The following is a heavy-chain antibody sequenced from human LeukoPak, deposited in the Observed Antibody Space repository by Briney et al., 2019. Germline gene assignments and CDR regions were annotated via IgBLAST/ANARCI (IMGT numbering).Heavy chain of an antibody. J-gene: IGHJ4*02. V-gene: IGHV4-4*07. Sequence: SETLSLTCTVSGGSISSYYWSWIRQPAGKGLEWIGRIYTSGSTNYSPSLKSRVTMSVDTSQKQFSLRLSSVTAADTAVYYCARGLYLTTRGGAAAGFLDYWGQGNLVTVSS. CDR1: GGSISSYY. D-gene: IGHD6-13*01. CDR2: IYTSGST. CDR3: ARGLYLTTRGGAAAGFLDY.